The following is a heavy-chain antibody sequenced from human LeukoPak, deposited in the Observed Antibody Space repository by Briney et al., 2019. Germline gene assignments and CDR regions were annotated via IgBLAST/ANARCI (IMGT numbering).Heavy chain of an antibody. V-gene: IGHV1-18*01. CDR3: ARSGTGYCSGGSCYKNWVDP. D-gene: IGHD2-15*01. Sequence: ASVKVSCKASGYTFTSYGISWVRQAPGQGLEWMGWTSAYNGNTNYAEKLQDRVTMTTDTPTSTAYMELRGLRSDDTAVYYCARSGTGYCSGGSCYKNWVDPWGQGTPVTVSS. J-gene: IGHJ5*02. CDR2: TSAYNGNT. CDR1: GYTFTSYG.